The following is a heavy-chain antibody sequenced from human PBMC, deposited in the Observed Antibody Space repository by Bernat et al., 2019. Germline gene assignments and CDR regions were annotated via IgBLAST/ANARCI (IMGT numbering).Heavy chain of an antibody. CDR1: GFMFSNYW. V-gene: IGHV3-7*03. J-gene: IGHJ4*02. Sequence: EVQLVESGGNLVQPGGSLRLSCAASGFMFSNYWASWVRQAPGKGLEWVAHMNQDGSEKYYVDSVKGRFTISRDNAKNSLYLQMNSLRAEDTALYYCAAPRWYLSDFDYWGQGTLVTVSS. CDR2: MNQDGSEK. D-gene: IGHD4-23*01. CDR3: AAPRWYLSDFDY.